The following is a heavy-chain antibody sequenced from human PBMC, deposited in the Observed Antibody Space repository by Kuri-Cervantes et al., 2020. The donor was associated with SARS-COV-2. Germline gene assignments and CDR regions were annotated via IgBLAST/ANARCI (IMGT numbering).Heavy chain of an antibody. J-gene: IGHJ6*04. CDR1: GFTFDDYG. Sequence: GGCMRLSCAASGFTFDDYGMSWVRQAQGRWLEWVSGFNWNGGSTGYADSVKGRFTISRDNAKNSLYLQMNSLRAEDTAVDYCARDRSRLMDVWGKGTTVTVSS. D-gene: IGHD6-25*01. CDR2: FNWNGGST. CDR3: ARDRSRLMDV. V-gene: IGHV3-20*04.